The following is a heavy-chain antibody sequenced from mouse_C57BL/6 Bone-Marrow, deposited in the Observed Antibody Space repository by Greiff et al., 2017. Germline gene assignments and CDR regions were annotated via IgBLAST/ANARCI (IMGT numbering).Heavy chain of an antibody. V-gene: IGHV1-63*01. J-gene: IGHJ4*01. CDR1: GYTFTNYW. Sequence: VQLQQSGAELVRPGTSVKMSCKASGYTFTNYWIGWAKQRPGHGLEWIGDIYPGGGYTNYNEKFKGKATLTADKSSSTAYMQFSRLTSEDSAIYYCARIYYGKGYAMDDWGQGTSVTVSS. CDR3: ARIYYGKGYAMDD. D-gene: IGHD2-1*01. CDR2: IYPGGGYT.